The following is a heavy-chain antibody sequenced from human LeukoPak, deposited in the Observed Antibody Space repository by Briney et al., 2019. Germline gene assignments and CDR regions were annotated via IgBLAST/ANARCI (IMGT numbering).Heavy chain of an antibody. V-gene: IGHV5-51*01. CDR3: AQTKDYSSGWYNAFDI. J-gene: IGHJ3*02. D-gene: IGHD6-13*01. CDR1: GYSFTSYW. Sequence: GESLKISCKGSGYSFTSYWIGWVRQMPGKGLEWMGIIYPGDSDTRYSPSFQGQVTISADKSISTAYLQWSSLKASDTAMYYCAQTKDYSSGWYNAFDIWGQGTMVTVSS. CDR2: IYPGDSDT.